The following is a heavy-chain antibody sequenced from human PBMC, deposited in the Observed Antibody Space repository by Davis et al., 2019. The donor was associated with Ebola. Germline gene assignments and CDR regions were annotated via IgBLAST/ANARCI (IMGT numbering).Heavy chain of an antibody. CDR1: GFTFSRYA. CDR3: ARVYCSGGSCRYYYGLDV. D-gene: IGHD2-15*01. V-gene: IGHV3-30-3*01. J-gene: IGHJ6*02. CDR2: ISEDGSNK. Sequence: GESLKISCAASGFTFSRYAMHWVRQAPGKGLEWVAVISEDGSNKYHADSVKGRFTISRDNSKNTLYLQMNSLRAEDTAVYYCARVYCSGGSCRYYYGLDVWGQGTTVTVSS.